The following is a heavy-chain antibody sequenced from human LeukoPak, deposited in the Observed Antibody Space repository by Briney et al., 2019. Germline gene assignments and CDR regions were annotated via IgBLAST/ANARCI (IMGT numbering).Heavy chain of an antibody. V-gene: IGHV4-39*07. CDR3: ARGDYYYDSSGYYSNDAFDI. Sequence: SETLSLTCTVSGGSISSSSYYWGWIRQPPGKGLEWIGSIYHSGSTYYNLSLKSRVTISVDRSKNQFSLKLSSVTAADTAVYYCARGDYYYDSSGYYSNDAFDIWGQGTMVTVSS. D-gene: IGHD3-22*01. J-gene: IGHJ3*02. CDR2: IYHSGST. CDR1: GGSISSSSYY.